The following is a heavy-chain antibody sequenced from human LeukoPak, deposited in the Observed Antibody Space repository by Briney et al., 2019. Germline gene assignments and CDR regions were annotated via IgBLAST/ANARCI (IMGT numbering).Heavy chain of an antibody. CDR1: GGSISSSSYY. V-gene: IGHV4-39*07. CDR2: IYYSGST. D-gene: IGHD3-22*01. Sequence: SETLSLTCTVSGGSISSSSYYWGWIRQPPGKGLEWIGSIYYSGSTYYNPSLKSRVTISVDPSKNQFSLKLSSVTAADTAVYYCARGVSEYYYDSSGYGYYFDYWGQGTLVTVSS. CDR3: ARGVSEYYYDSSGYGYYFDY. J-gene: IGHJ4*02.